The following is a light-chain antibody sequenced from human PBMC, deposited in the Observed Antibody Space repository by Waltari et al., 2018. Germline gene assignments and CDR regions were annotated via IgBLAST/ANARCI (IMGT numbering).Light chain of an antibody. CDR1: SSDVGGYTY. J-gene: IGLJ1*01. CDR2: DVS. V-gene: IGLV2-14*03. CDR3: SSYTSSSTLV. Sequence: QSALTQPASVSGSPGQSITISCTGTSSDVGGYTYVPWYQQHPGKAPKLMIYDVSNRPSGVSNRFSGSKSGNTASLTISGLQAEDEADYYCSSYTSSSTLVFGTGTKVTVL.